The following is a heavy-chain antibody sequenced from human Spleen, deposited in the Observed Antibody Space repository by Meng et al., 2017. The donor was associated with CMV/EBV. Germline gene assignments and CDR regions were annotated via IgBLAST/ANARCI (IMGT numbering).Heavy chain of an antibody. CDR3: ARQSVYSTSWYDFQY. Sequence: ASVKVSCKASGYTFTSYDINWVRQAPGQGLEWMGWINPNSGGTNYAQKFQGRVTMTRDTSISTAFMELSRLRSDDTAVYYCARQSVYSTSWYDFQYWGQGTLVTVSS. V-gene: IGHV1-2*02. D-gene: IGHD6-13*01. J-gene: IGHJ1*01. CDR1: GYTFTSYD. CDR2: INPNSGGT.